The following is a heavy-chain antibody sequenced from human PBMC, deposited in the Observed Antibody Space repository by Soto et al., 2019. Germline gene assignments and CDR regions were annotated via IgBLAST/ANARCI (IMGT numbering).Heavy chain of an antibody. D-gene: IGHD1-1*01. CDR2: IIPILGIA. J-gene: IGHJ4*02. CDR1: GGTFSSYT. V-gene: IGHV1-69*02. CDR3: ARLFRRDAYNTPDY. Sequence: QVQLVQSGAEVKKPGSSVKVSCKASGGTFSSYTISWVRQATGQGLEWMGRIIPILGIANYAQKFQGRVTITADKSTSTAYMELSSLRSEDTAVYYCARLFRRDAYNTPDYWGQGTLVTVSS.